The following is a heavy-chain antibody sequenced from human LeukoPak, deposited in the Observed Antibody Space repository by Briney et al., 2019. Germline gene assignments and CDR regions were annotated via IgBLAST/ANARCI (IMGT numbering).Heavy chain of an antibody. Sequence: GASVKVSCKASGGTFSSYAISWVRQAPGQGLEWMGGIIPIFGTANYAQKLQGRVTITADKSTSTAYMELSSLRSEDTAVYYCARDRIDYYDSSGYNYWGQGTLVTVSS. J-gene: IGHJ4*02. CDR2: IIPIFGTA. CDR3: ARDRIDYYDSSGYNY. V-gene: IGHV1-69*06. D-gene: IGHD3-22*01. CDR1: GGTFSSYA.